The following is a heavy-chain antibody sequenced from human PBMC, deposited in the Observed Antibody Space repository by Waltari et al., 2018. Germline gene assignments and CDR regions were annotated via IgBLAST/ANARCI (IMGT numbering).Heavy chain of an antibody. D-gene: IGHD2-2*02. CDR3: AKDAFGNTYLDF. J-gene: IGHJ4*02. CDR2: IWCDGSDK. Sequence: QVNLVESGGGVVQPGGSLRLSCATSGFTFSNFGMHWVRQAPGKGLWWVALIWCDGSDKFYADSVRGRFTISRDNSARTLYLDMDSLRLDDTAMYYCAKDAFGNTYLDFWGQGTLVTVSS. V-gene: IGHV3-30*02. CDR1: GFTFSNFG.